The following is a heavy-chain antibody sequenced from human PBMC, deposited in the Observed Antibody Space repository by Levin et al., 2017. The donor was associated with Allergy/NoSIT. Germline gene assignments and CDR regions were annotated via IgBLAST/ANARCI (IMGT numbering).Heavy chain of an antibody. V-gene: IGHV4-59*01. CDR1: GGSISSDY. D-gene: IGHD3-3*01. CDR2: ISYTGT. CDR3: ARIGVKAPATFLDY. J-gene: IGHJ4*02. Sequence: KASETLSLTCSVSGGSISSDYWSWIRQPPGKGLEWIGYISYTGTKYNPSLKSRVTISEGTSKNQFSLKLSSVTSADTAVYYCARIGVKAPATFLDYWGQGTLVTVSS.